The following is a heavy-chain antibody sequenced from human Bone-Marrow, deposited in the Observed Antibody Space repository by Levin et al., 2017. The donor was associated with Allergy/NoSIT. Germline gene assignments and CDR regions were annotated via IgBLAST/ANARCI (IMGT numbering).Heavy chain of an antibody. V-gene: IGHV3-66*02. CDR2: IYSGGST. D-gene: IGHD6-13*01. CDR3: ARDSIAAAGSSDY. CDR1: GFTVSSNY. Sequence: GESLKISCAASGFTVSSNYMSWVRQAPGKGLGWVSVIYSGGSTYYADSVKGRFTISRDNSKNTLYLQMNSLRAEDTAVYYCARDSIAAAGSSDYWGQGTLVTVSS. J-gene: IGHJ4*02.